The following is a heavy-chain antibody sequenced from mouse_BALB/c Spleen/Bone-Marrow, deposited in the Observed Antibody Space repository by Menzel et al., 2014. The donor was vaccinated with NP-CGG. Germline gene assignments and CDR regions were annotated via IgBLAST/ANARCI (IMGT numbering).Heavy chain of an antibody. V-gene: IGHV4-1*02. D-gene: IGHD2-3*01. CDR1: GFDFRRYW. J-gene: IGHJ2*01. Sequence: EVKVEESGGGLVQPGGSLKLSCAASGFDFRRYWMSWVRQAPGKGLEWIGEINPESSTINYTPSLKDKFIISRDNAKNTLYLQMSKVRSEDTALYYCARLGYYGSFVDWGQGTTLTVSS. CDR3: ARLGYYGSFVD. CDR2: INPESSTI.